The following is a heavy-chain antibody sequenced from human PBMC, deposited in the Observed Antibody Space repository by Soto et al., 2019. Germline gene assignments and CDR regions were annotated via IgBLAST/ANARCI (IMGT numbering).Heavy chain of an antibody. D-gene: IGHD2-2*01. CDR1: GYTFTSYG. V-gene: IGHV1-18*04. Sequence: ASVKVSCKASGYTFTSYGISWVRQAPGQGLEWMGWISAYNGNTNYAQKLQGRVTMTTDTSTSTAYMELRSLRSDDTAVYYCARGGYCSSTSCFVYYYYGMDVWGTGTTVTVSS. CDR3: ARGGYCSSTSCFVYYYYGMDV. CDR2: ISAYNGNT. J-gene: IGHJ6*04.